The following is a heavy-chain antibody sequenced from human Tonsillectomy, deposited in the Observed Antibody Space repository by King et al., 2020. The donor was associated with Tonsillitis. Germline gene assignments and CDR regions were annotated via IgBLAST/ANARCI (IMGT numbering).Heavy chain of an antibody. D-gene: IGHD6-19*01. CDR2: IKVDGSVK. V-gene: IGHV3-7*01. CDR1: GFTFSSYW. J-gene: IGHJ4*02. CDR3: ARGSCSGWADGWFYN. Sequence: QLVESGGGLVQPGGSLRVSCAASGFTFSSYWMTWVRQAPGKGLEWVANIKVDGSVKYYVDSVKSRFTISRDNATNSLYLQMNSLRAEDTAVNYCARGSCSGWADGWFYNWGQGTLVTVSS.